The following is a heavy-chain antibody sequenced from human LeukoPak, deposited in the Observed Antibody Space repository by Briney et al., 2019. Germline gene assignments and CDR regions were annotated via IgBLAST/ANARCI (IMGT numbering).Heavy chain of an antibody. D-gene: IGHD2-15*01. CDR2: IYSSGST. J-gene: IGHJ5*02. V-gene: IGHV4-59*08. CDR3: VKRSATWFDP. Sequence: PSETLSLTCSVSGDSIRNYYWSWIRQPPGKGLEWIGYIYSSGSTNYNPSLKSRVTISADTSKNQFSLKLDSVTAADTAVYYCVKRSATWFDPWGQGTLVTVSS. CDR1: GDSIRNYY.